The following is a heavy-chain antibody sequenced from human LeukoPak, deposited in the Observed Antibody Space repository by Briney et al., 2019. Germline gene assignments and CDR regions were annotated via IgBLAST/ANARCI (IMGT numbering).Heavy chain of an antibody. D-gene: IGHD3-16*01. CDR3: TRELWPADY. CDR1: GFTFSDYW. V-gene: IGHV3-7*01. J-gene: IGHJ4*02. Sequence: GESLKISCEGSGFTFSDYWMGWVRQAPGKGLEWVANIIKDGSDKYYVDSVKGRFSISRDNAKNSVYLQMSGLRVEETAVYYCTRELWPADYWGQGILVTVSS. CDR2: IIKDGSDK.